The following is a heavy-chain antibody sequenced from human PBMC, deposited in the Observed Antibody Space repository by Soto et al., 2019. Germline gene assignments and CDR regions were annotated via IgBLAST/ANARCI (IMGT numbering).Heavy chain of an antibody. V-gene: IGHV4-4*02. CDR2: IYHSVST. Sequence: QVQLQESGPGLVKPSGTLSLTCAVSGGSISSSNWWSWVRQPPGKGLEWIGEIYHSVSTNYNPSLKRRVTISVDKSKNQFSLKLSSVTAADTAVYYCARGRTYYYDSSGYYWDYWGQGTLVTVSS. D-gene: IGHD3-22*01. CDR3: ARGRTYYYDSSGYYWDY. CDR1: GGSISSSNW. J-gene: IGHJ4*02.